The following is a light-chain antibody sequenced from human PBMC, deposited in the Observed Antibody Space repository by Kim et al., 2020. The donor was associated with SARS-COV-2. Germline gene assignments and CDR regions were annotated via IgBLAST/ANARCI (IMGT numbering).Light chain of an antibody. Sequence: LSPGERATLSCRASQSVSSNLAWHQKKPGQAPRLLIYDASNRATGIPARFSGSGSGTDFTLTISSLEPEDFAVYYCQQRSNWPPYTFGQGTKLEIK. V-gene: IGKV3-11*01. CDR2: DAS. CDR3: QQRSNWPPYT. CDR1: QSVSSN. J-gene: IGKJ2*01.